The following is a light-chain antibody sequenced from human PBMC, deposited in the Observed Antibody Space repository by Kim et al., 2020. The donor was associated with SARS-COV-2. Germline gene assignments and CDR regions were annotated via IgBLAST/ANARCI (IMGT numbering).Light chain of an antibody. CDR1: QRMSRW. CDR3: KQYNSYLYS. Sequence: SEYGGERVTINCRERQRMSRWWAWKKQKPGKAPKLLMYKAASVESGGPSRLSGSGSGTEFTLTISSLQPDDFATYNGKQYNSYLYSFGQGTKLEIK. CDR2: KAA. J-gene: IGKJ2*03. V-gene: IGKV1-5*03.